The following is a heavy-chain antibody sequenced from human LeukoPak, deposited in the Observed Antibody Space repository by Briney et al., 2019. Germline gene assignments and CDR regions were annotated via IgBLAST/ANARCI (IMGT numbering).Heavy chain of an antibody. CDR1: GASMSSSSNY. V-gene: IGHV4-61*02. J-gene: IGHJ5*02. Sequence: SETLSLTCTVSGASMSSSSNYWIWIRQSAGKGLEWIGRIFTSGITNYNPSLKSRVTMSVDTSKNQFSLKLSSVTAADTAVYYCAREYQLLWVWFDPWGQGTLVTVSS. CDR3: AREYQLLWVWFDP. D-gene: IGHD2-2*01. CDR2: IFTSGIT.